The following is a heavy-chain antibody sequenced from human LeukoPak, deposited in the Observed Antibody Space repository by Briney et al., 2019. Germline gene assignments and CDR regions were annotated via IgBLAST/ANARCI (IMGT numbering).Heavy chain of an antibody. V-gene: IGHV4-30-2*01. CDR1: GGSVSSGDYY. Sequence: SETLSLTCTVSGGSVSSGDYYWSWIRQPPGKGLEWIGYIYHSGSTYYNPSLKSRVTISVDRSKNQFSLKLSSVTAADTAVYYCARGAARPRAWYFDLWGRGTLVTVSS. J-gene: IGHJ2*01. CDR2: IYHSGST. CDR3: ARGAARPRAWYFDL. D-gene: IGHD6-6*01.